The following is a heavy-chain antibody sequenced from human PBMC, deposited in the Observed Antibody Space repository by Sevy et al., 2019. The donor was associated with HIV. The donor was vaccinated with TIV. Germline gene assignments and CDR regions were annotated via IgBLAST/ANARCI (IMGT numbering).Heavy chain of an antibody. CDR2: IKQDGSEK. CDR1: GFTFSSYW. D-gene: IGHD3-10*01. CDR3: ASDRTTSPFLWFGEPTSDGMDV. J-gene: IGHJ6*02. V-gene: IGHV3-7*01. Sequence: GGSLRLSCAASGFTFSSYWMSWVRQAPGMGLEWVANIKQDGSEKYYVDSVKGRFTISRDNAKNSLYLQMNSLRAEDTAVYYCASDRTTSPFLWFGEPTSDGMDVWGQRTTVTVSS.